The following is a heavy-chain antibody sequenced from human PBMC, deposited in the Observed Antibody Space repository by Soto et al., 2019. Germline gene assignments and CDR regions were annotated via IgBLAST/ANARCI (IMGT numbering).Heavy chain of an antibody. Sequence: GSLRLSCAASGFTFRSYAMHWVRQAPGKGLEYVSAISSNGGSTYYANSVKGRFTISRDNSKNTLYLQMGSLRAEDMAVYYCARDKLKRTTVTTMFFDYWGQGTLVTVSS. CDR2: ISSNGGST. V-gene: IGHV3-64*01. J-gene: IGHJ4*02. CDR1: GFTFRSYA. CDR3: ARDKLKRTTVTTMFFDY. D-gene: IGHD4-17*01.